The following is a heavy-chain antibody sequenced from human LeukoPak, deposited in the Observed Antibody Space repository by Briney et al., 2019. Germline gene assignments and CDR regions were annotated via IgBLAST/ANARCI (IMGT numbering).Heavy chain of an antibody. J-gene: IGHJ4*02. D-gene: IGHD3-16*02. CDR1: GYTFTSYG. CDR3: ARDPPEYYDYVWGSYPSY. CDR2: ISAYNGNT. Sequence: ASVKVSCKASGYTFTSYGISWVRQAPGQGLEWMGWISAYNGNTNYAQKLQGRVTMTTDTSTSTAYMELRSLRSDDTAVYYCARDPPEYYDYVWGSYPSYWGQGTLVTVSS. V-gene: IGHV1-18*01.